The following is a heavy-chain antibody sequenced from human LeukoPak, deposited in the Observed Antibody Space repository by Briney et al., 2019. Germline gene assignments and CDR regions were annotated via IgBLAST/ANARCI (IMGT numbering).Heavy chain of an antibody. V-gene: IGHV1-18*01. CDR2: ISAYNGNT. CDR3: ARTRRLTFYGDYPLYGMDV. D-gene: IGHD4-17*01. CDR1: GYTFTSYG. Sequence: ASVKVSCKASGYTFTSYGISWVRQAPGQGLEWMGWISAYNGNTNYAQKLQGRVTMTTDTSTSTAYMELRSLRSDDTAVYYCARTRRLTFYGDYPLYGMDVWGQGTTVTVSS. J-gene: IGHJ6*02.